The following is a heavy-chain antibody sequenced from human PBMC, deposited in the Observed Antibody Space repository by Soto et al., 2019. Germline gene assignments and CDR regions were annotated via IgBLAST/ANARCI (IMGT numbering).Heavy chain of an antibody. CDR1: GFTFKTHA. Sequence: QVQLVESGGGVVQPGTSLRLSCGASGFTFKTHAMHWVRQAPGKGLEWMAVIAYDGNEKFYADSVKGRFTISRDNSKNALYLQINNLRNEDTAVYYCGKHVGDYVPYYYGVDVWGQGTTLTVSS. CDR2: IAYDGNEK. J-gene: IGHJ6*02. D-gene: IGHD1-26*01. V-gene: IGHV3-30*18. CDR3: GKHVGDYVPYYYGVDV.